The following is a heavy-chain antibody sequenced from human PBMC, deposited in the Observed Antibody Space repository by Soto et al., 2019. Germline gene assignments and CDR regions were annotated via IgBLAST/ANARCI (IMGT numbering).Heavy chain of an antibody. V-gene: IGHV4-34*01. J-gene: IGHJ5*02. CDR1: GGSFSGYY. D-gene: IGHD3-3*01. CDR3: ARARKKYYDFWSGYNWFDP. CDR2: INRSGST. Sequence: ASETLSLTCAVYGGSFSGYYWSWIRQPPGKGLEWIGEINRSGSTNYNPSLKSRVTISVDTSKNQFSLKLSSVTAADTAVYYCARARKKYYDFWSGYNWFDPWGQGTLVTVSS.